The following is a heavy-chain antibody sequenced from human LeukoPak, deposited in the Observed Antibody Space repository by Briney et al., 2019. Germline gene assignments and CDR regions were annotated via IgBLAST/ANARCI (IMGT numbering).Heavy chain of an antibody. CDR1: GFSFTNYS. Sequence: GGSLRLSCAASGFSFTNYSMNWVRQAPGKGLEWVSSISSSSNYIYYADSVKGRFTISRDNTKNSLYLQMNSLRAEDTAVYYCARDRDPYYDYLWGSYRPSYFDDWGQGTLVTVSS. V-gene: IGHV3-21*01. CDR3: ARDRDPYYDYLWGSYRPSYFDD. CDR2: ISSSSNYI. J-gene: IGHJ4*02. D-gene: IGHD3-16*02.